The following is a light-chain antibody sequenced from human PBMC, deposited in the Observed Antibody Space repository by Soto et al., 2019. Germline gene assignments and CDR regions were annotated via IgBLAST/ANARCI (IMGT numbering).Light chain of an antibody. J-gene: IGKJ4*01. CDR3: QQSYSTPLT. V-gene: IGKV1-39*01. CDR2: AAS. Sequence: DIQMTQSPSSLSASVGDRVTITCRAIQSISSYLNWYQQKPGKAPKLLIYAASSLQSGVPSRFSGSGSGTACTLTISSLQPEDFATYYCQQSYSTPLTFGGGTKVEIK. CDR1: QSISSY.